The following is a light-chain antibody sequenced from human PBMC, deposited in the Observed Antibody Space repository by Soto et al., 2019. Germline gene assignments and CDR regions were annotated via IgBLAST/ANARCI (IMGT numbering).Light chain of an antibody. CDR1: QTITRW. Sequence: DIHRSKFPSTLLASVGDRVTITCRAIQTITRWMAWYQQKPGKAPKLLIYDASTLESGVPSRFSGSRSGTEFTLTISSLQPDDFATYYFQQYNSYSWTFGQGTKLDIK. V-gene: IGKV1-5*01. CDR3: QQYNSYSWT. CDR2: DAS. J-gene: IGKJ1*01.